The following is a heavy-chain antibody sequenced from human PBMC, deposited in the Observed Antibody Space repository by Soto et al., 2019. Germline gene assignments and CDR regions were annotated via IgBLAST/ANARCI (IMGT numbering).Heavy chain of an antibody. V-gene: IGHV1-69*06. J-gene: IGHJ5*02. Sequence: SVKVSCKASGGTFSSYAISWVRQAPGQGLEWMGGIIPIFGTANYAQKFQGRVTITADKSTSTAYMELSSLRSEDTAVYYCARDPREMPGYYRREVIYNWFDPWGQGTMVTV. CDR2: IIPIFGTA. CDR3: ARDPREMPGYYRREVIYNWFDP. D-gene: IGHD3-9*01. CDR1: GGTFSSYA.